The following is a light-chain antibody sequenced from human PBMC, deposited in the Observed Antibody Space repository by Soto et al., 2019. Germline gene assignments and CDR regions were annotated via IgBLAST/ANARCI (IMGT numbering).Light chain of an antibody. CDR3: QQYDSSPLT. Sequence: EIVLTQSPGTLSLSPGERATLSCRASQSVSSSYLAWYQQKPGQAPRLIIYGASSRATGIPDRFSGSGSGTDFTLTISRLEPEDLSVYYCQQYDSSPLTFGGGTMVEIK. V-gene: IGKV3-20*01. CDR1: QSVSSSY. J-gene: IGKJ4*01. CDR2: GAS.